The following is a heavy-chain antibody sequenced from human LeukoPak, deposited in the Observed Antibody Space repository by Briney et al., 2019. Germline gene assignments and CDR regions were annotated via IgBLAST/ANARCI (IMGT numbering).Heavy chain of an antibody. CDR1: GYSISSGYY. Sequence: SETLSLTCTVSGYSISSGYYWGWIRQPPGKGLEWIGEINHSGSTNYNPSLKSRVTISVDTSKNQFSLKLSSVTAADTAVYYCARGSRITMIVVVITPFDYWGQGTLVTVSS. CDR2: INHSGST. V-gene: IGHV4-38-2*02. D-gene: IGHD3-22*01. CDR3: ARGSRITMIVVVITPFDY. J-gene: IGHJ4*02.